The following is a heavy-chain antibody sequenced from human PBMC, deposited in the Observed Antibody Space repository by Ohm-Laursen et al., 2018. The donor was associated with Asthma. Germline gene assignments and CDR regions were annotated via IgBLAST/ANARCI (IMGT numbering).Heavy chain of an antibody. CDR3: AKATVQFSGSYFFDY. V-gene: IGHV3-23*01. J-gene: IGHJ4*02. D-gene: IGHD1-26*01. Sequence: SLRLSCSASGFTFSSYAMSWVRQAPGKGLEWVSAISGSGGSTYYADSVKGRFTISRDNSDNALYLQMNSLRADDSAVYFCAKATVQFSGSYFFDYWGQGSLVTVSS. CDR1: GFTFSSYA. CDR2: ISGSGGST.